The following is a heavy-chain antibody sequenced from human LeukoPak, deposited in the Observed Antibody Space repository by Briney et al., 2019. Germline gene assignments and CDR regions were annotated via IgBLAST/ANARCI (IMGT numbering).Heavy chain of an antibody. CDR1: GGSISSSSYY. J-gene: IGHJ3*02. Sequence: SETLSLTCTVSGGSISSSSYYWGWIRQPPGKGLEWIGEINHSGSTNYNPSLKSRVTISVDTSKNQFSLKLSSVTAADTAVYYCARVTLYDYGGNPAAAFDIWGQGTMVTVSS. CDR2: INHSGST. V-gene: IGHV4-39*07. D-gene: IGHD4-23*01. CDR3: ARVTLYDYGGNPAAAFDI.